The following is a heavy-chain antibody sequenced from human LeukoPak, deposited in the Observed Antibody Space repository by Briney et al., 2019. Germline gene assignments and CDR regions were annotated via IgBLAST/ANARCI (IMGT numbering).Heavy chain of an antibody. CDR1: GGSIRSYY. D-gene: IGHD6-19*01. Sequence: SETLSLTCTGSGGSIRSYYWSWIRQPPGKGLEWIGYIYYRGSTNYNPSLKSRVTISVDTSKNQFSLKLSSVTAADTAVYYCARDSVAGIDYWGQGTLVTVSS. CDR3: ARDSVAGIDY. CDR2: IYYRGST. V-gene: IGHV4-59*01. J-gene: IGHJ4*02.